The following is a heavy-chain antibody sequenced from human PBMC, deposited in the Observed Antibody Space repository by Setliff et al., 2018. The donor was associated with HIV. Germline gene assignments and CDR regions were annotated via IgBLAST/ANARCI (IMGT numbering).Heavy chain of an antibody. J-gene: IGHJ3*02. CDR2: IYTSGST. V-gene: IGHV4-4*08. CDR1: GGSMGSHY. D-gene: IGHD4-17*01. CDR3: ARVGYGDYGDAFDI. Sequence: PSETLSLTCVISGGSMGSHYWSWIRQSPGKGLEWIGHIYTSGSTNYNPSLKSRVTISVDTSKYQFSLKLSSVTAADTAVYYCARVGYGDYGDAFDIWGQGTMVTVSS.